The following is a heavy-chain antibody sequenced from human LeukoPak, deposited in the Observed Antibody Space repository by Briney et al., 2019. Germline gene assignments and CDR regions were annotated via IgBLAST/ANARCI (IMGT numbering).Heavy chain of an antibody. J-gene: IGHJ4*02. CDR1: GFTFSSAW. V-gene: IGHV3-7*01. CDR3: ADLGSRD. CDR2: IRDDGSDK. D-gene: IGHD3-16*01. Sequence: GGSLRLSCAASGFTFSSAWMTWVRQAPGKGLEWVATIRDDGSDKYYVDSVKGRFTISRDNAKKSLWLQMNSLRVEDTAMYYCADLGSRDWGQGTLVTVSS.